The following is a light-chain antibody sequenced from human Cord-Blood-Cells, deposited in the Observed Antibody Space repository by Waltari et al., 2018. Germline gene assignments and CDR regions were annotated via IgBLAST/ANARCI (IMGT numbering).Light chain of an antibody. CDR1: SSCVGGYNY. CDR2: DVS. CDR3: SSYTSSSTWV. V-gene: IGLV2-14*01. Sequence: QSALTQPASVSGSPGQSITIPCTGTSSCVGGYNYVSWYQQHPGKAPNLMIYDVSKRPSGVSNRFSGSKSGNTASLTISGLQAEDEADYYCSSYTSSSTWVFGGGTKLTVL. J-gene: IGLJ3*02.